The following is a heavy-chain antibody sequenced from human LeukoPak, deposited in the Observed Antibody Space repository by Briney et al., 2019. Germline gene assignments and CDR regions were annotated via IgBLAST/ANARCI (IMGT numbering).Heavy chain of an antibody. CDR2: INGAGDNT. Sequence: PGGSLRLSCAASGYTFSSHGFTWVRQAPGKGLEWVSTINGAGDNTYYAETVKGRFTISRDNSKNTLYLQMHSLRAEDTASYYCAKVSVCYGCYLDYWGQGTLVTVS. CDR1: GYTFSSHG. J-gene: IGHJ4*02. V-gene: IGHV3-23*01. CDR3: AKVSVCYGCYLDY. D-gene: IGHD3-16*01.